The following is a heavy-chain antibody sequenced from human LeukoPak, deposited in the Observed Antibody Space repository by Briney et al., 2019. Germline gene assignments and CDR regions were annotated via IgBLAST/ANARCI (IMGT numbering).Heavy chain of an antibody. D-gene: IGHD2-21*01. V-gene: IGHV3-53*01. CDR3: AKRRVKSDAFDI. CDR2: IYSGGST. J-gene: IGHJ3*02. Sequence: GGSLRLSCAASGFTVSSNYMSWVRQAPGKGLEWVSVIYSGGSTYYADAVKGRFTISRDNSKNTLYLQMNSLRAEDTAVYYCAKRRVKSDAFDIWGQGTMVTVSS. CDR1: GFTVSSNY.